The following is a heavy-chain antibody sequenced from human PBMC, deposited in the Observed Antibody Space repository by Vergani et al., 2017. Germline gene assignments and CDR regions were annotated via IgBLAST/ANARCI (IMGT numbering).Heavy chain of an antibody. V-gene: IGHV1-46*01. D-gene: IGHD3-3*01. CDR1: GYTFTSYY. J-gene: IGHJ4*02. CDR2: INPSGGST. Sequence: QVQLVQSGAEVKKPGASVKVSCKASGYTFTSYYMHWVRQAPGQGLEWMGIINPSGGSTSYAQKFQGRVTMTRDTSTSTVYMELSSLRSEDTAVYYCAXVPPNYDFWSGTYPFDYWGQGTLVTVSS. CDR3: AXVPPNYDFWSGTYPFDY.